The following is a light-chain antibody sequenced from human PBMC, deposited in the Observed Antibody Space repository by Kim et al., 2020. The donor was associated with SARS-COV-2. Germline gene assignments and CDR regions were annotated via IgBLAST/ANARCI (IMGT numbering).Light chain of an antibody. Sequence: EIVMTQSPVTLSVSPGERATLSCRASQSVSRNLAWYQQKPGQAPRLLIYGASTRATGIPARFSGSGSGTYFTLTISSLQSEDFAVYYCQHYDNWPPYTFGQGTKLEI. CDR2: GAS. CDR3: QHYDNWPPYT. V-gene: IGKV3-15*01. CDR1: QSVSRN. J-gene: IGKJ2*01.